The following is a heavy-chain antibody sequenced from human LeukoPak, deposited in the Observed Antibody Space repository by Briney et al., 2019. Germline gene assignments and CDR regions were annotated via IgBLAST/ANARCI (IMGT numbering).Heavy chain of an antibody. V-gene: IGHV3-30*03. J-gene: IGHJ6*02. CDR1: GFTFSSYG. CDR3: AREARNYGMDV. CDR2: ISYDGSNK. Sequence: PGGSLRLSCAASGFTFSSYGMHWVRQAPGKGLEWVAVISYDGSNKYYADSVKGRFTISRDNSKNTLYLQMNSLRAEDTAVYYCAREARNYGMDVWGQGTTVTVSS.